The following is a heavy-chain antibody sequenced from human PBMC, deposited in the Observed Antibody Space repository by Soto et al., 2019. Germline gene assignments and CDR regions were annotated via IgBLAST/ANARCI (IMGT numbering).Heavy chain of an antibody. CDR2: ISYDGSNK. D-gene: IGHD3-10*01. J-gene: IGHJ3*02. CDR3: ARGSWRGSHAFDI. Sequence: GGSLRLSCAASGFTFSSYAMHWVRQAPGKGLEWVAVISYDGSNKYYADSVKGRFTISRDNSKNTLYLQMNSLRAEDTAVYYCARGSWRGSHAFDIWGQGTMVTVSS. CDR1: GFTFSSYA. V-gene: IGHV3-30-3*01.